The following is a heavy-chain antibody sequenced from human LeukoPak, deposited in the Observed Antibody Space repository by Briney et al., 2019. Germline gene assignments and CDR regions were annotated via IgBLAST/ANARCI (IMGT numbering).Heavy chain of an antibody. CDR2: MYTSGST. D-gene: IGHD3-22*01. J-gene: IGHJ2*01. CDR1: GGSISSGTYY. CDR3: ARGYDGSGYYYRNWYFDL. Sequence: SETLSLTCTVSGGSISSGTYYWNWIRQPAGKGLEWIGRMYTSGSTNYNPSLKSRVTISVDTSKNQFSLKLSSVTAADTAVYYCARGYDGSGYYYRNWYFDLWGRGTLVTVSS. V-gene: IGHV4-61*02.